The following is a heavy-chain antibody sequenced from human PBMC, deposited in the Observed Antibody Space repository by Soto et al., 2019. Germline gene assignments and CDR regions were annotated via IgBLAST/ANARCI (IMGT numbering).Heavy chain of an antibody. J-gene: IGHJ6*03. D-gene: IGHD3-10*01. CDR1: GFTFSSYW. Sequence: DVQLEESGGGLVQPGGSLRLSCGASGFTFSSYWMHWVRQAPGKGLVWVSRINSDGSRTNYADSVKGRFTISRDNAKNTVYLQMNSLSAEDTAVYYCARIGTGDYYMDVWGKGTTVTVSS. CDR3: ARIGTGDYYMDV. CDR2: INSDGSRT. V-gene: IGHV3-74*01.